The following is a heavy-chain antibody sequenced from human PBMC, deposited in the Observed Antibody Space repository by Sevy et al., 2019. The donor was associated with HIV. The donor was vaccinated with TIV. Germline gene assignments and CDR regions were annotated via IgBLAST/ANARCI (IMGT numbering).Heavy chain of an antibody. CDR3: ARAPYYYGSGTYHTGNDY. Sequence: ESLKISCAVYGGSFSGYYWSWIRQPPGKGLEWIGEINHSGSTNYNPSLKSRVTISVDTSKNQFSLKLSSVTAADTAVYYCARAPYYYGSGTYHTGNDYWGQGTLVTVSS. V-gene: IGHV4-34*01. CDR2: INHSGST. J-gene: IGHJ4*02. D-gene: IGHD3-10*01. CDR1: GGSFSGYY.